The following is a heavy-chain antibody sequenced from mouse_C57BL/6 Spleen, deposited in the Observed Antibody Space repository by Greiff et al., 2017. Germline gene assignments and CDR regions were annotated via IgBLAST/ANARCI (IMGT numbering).Heavy chain of an antibody. CDR3: AKLTGGYAMDY. CDR1: GFTFSDYY. V-gene: IGHV5-16*01. Sequence: EVQFVESERGLVQPGRSMKLSCTASGFTFSDYYMAWVRQVPGKGLEWVANISYDGSSTYYLDSLKSRFIISKDNEKNILYLKMSSLKSEDTATYYCAKLTGGYAMDYWGQGTSVTVSS. J-gene: IGHJ4*01. CDR2: ISYDGSST. D-gene: IGHD3-1*01.